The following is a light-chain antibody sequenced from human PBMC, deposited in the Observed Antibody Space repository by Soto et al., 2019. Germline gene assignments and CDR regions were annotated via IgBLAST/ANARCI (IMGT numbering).Light chain of an antibody. V-gene: IGKV3-20*01. CDR2: GAS. CDR1: QSVSSN. J-gene: IGKJ1*01. Sequence: TQSPSTLSGSVGDRVTITCRASQSVSSNLAWYQQKPGQAPRLLIYGASSRATGIPDRFSGSGSGTDFTLTISRLEPEDFAVYYCQQYGRSPTTFGQGTKV. CDR3: QQYGRSPTT.